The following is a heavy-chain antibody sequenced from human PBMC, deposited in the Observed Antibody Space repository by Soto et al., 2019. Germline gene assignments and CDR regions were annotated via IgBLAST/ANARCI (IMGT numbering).Heavy chain of an antibody. J-gene: IGHJ3*02. V-gene: IGHV1-69*06. CDR1: GGTLSDHG. CDR3: ARGVYGSGNYYTGPSAFDI. CDR2: TIPVFDTA. Sequence: QVQLEQSGAEVKKPGSSVKVSCKASGGTLSDHGVSWLRQAPGQGLEWVGGTIPVFDTAKYAQKFQGRVTIAADKSTNIAYVELSNLRSEDTAFYYCARGVYGSGNYYTGPSAFDIWGQGTMVIVSS. D-gene: IGHD3-10*01.